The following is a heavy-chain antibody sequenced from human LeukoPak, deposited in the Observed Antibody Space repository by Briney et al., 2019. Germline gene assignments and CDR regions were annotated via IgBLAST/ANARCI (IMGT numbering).Heavy chain of an antibody. V-gene: IGHV3-21*01. J-gene: IGHJ4*02. CDR2: ISSSSYI. CDR1: GFTFSSYS. D-gene: IGHD4-17*01. Sequence: PGGSLRLSCAASGFTFSSYSMNWVRQAPGKGLEWVSSISSSSYIYYADSVKGRFTISRDNAKNSLYLQMNSLRAEDTAVYYCAGLTPRPHDYGDYEDYWGQGTLVTVSS. CDR3: AGLTPRPHDYGDYEDY.